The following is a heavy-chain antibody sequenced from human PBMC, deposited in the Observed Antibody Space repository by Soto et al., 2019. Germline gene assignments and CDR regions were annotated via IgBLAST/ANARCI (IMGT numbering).Heavy chain of an antibody. CDR2: ISGSGGST. CDR3: AKAFYCSSTSCYIYFDY. D-gene: IGHD2-2*02. CDR1: GFTFSSYA. Sequence: EVQLLESGGGLVQPGGSLRLSCAASGFTFSSYAMSWVRQAPGKGLEWVSAISGSGGSTYYADSVKGRFTISRDNSKNTLYLQMNSLRAEDTAVYYYAKAFYCSSTSCYIYFDYWGQGTLVTVSS. J-gene: IGHJ4*02. V-gene: IGHV3-23*01.